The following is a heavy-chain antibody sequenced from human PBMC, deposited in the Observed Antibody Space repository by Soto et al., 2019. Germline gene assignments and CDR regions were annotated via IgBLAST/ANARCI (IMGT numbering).Heavy chain of an antibody. J-gene: IGHJ5*01. V-gene: IGHV3-23*01. Sequence: GGSLRLSCAASGFPFSSYAMSWVRQAPGKGLEWVSLISGPASTTYYADSVRGRFTISRDNSKNTVNLQMNSLRADDTAVYFCAKGFYAGKSNWFESWGQGTLVTVSS. CDR3: AKGFYAGKSNWFES. CDR1: GFPFSSYA. D-gene: IGHD4-17*01. CDR2: ISGPASTT.